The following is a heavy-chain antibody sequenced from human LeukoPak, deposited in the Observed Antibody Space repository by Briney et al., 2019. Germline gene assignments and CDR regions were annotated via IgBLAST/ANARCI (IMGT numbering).Heavy chain of an antibody. J-gene: IGHJ4*02. Sequence: SETLSLXCTVSGGSISSYYWSWIRQPPGKGLECIGYISYSGSTNYNPSLKSRVTMSVDTSKNQFSLKLTSVTAADTAVYYCARRIVNSALDLFDYWGQGTLVTVSS. V-gene: IGHV4-59*01. CDR3: ARRIVNSALDLFDY. D-gene: IGHD1-26*01. CDR2: ISYSGST. CDR1: GGSISSYY.